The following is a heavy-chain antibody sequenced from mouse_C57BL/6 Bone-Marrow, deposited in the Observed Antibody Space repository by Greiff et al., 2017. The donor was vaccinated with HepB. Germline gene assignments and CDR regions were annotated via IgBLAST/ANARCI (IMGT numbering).Heavy chain of an antibody. J-gene: IGHJ4*01. CDR2: IRNKANNHAT. V-gene: IGHV6-6*01. CDR1: GFTFSDAW. D-gene: IGHD1-1*01. CDR3: TRFLGLLLRTGAMDY. Sequence: EVQRVESGGGLVQPGGSMKLSCAASGFTFSDAWMDWVRQSPEKGLEWVAEIRNKANNHATYYAESVKGRFTISRDDYKSSVYLQMNSLRAEDTGIYYCTRFLGLLLRTGAMDYWGQGTSVTVSS.